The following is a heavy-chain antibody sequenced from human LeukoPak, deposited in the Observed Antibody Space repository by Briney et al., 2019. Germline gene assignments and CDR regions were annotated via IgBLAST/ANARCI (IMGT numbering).Heavy chain of an antibody. CDR2: INHSGST. J-gene: IGHJ5*01. CDR3: ARGSKEFDS. Sequence: PSETLSLTCTVSGDSVGSTGVYWSWIRQPPGKGLEWIGEINHSGSTNYNPSLKSRVTISVDTSKNQFSLKLSSVTAADTAVYYCARGSKEFDSWGQGTLVTVSS. V-gene: IGHV4-34*01. D-gene: IGHD6-13*01. CDR1: GDSVGSTGVY.